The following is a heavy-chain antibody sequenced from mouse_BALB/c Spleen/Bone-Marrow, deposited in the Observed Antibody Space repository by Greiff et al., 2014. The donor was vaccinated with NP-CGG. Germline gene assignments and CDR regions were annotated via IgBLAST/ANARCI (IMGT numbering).Heavy chain of an antibody. CDR1: GFSLTSYG. J-gene: IGHJ1*01. V-gene: IGHV2-9*02. CDR3: ARTLRWYFDV. Sequence: QVHVKQSGPGLVAPSQSLSITCTVSGFSLTSYGVHWVRQPPGEGLEWLGVIWAGGSTNHNSALMSRLNLSKDNSKSQVFLKMNSLQTDDTAMYYCARTLRWYFDVWGAGTAVTVSS. CDR2: IWAGGST.